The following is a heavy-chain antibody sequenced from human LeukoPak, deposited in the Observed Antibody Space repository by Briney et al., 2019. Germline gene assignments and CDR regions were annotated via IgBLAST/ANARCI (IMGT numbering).Heavy chain of an antibody. J-gene: IGHJ6*02. V-gene: IGHV1-18*01. CDR3: ARQVLIVGGRYGMDV. CDR2: ISPYRGDT. D-gene: IGHD3-22*01. CDR1: GYTFSSYG. Sequence: ASVKVSCKASGYTFSSYGISWVRQAPGQGLEWMGWISPYRGDTEYAQKIQGRVSMTTDTSTSTAYMELRSLRSDDTAVYYCARQVLIVGGRYGMDVWGQGTTVTVSS.